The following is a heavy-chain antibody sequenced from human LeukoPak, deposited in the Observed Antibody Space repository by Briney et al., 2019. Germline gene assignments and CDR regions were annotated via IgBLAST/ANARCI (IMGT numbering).Heavy chain of an antibody. J-gene: IGHJ4*02. CDR3: AASRYRSGWYMADY. Sequence: GGSLRLSCAASGFTVSSNYMNWVRLAPGKGLEWVSVIYSGGNTYYADSVKGRFTISRDNFKNTLYLQMNSLRAEDTAVYYCAASRYRSGWYMADYWGQGTLVTVSS. CDR2: IYSGGNT. D-gene: IGHD6-19*01. CDR1: GFTVSSNY. V-gene: IGHV3-66*01.